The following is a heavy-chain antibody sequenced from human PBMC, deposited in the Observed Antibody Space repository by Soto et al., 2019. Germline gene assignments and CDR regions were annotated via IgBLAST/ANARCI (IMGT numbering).Heavy chain of an antibody. J-gene: IGHJ4*02. D-gene: IGHD3-22*01. CDR2: ISGSGGST. CDR1: GFTFSSYA. CDR3: AKGRPYYYYDSSGYAPFDY. V-gene: IGHV3-23*01. Sequence: AGGSLRLSCAASGFTFSSYAMSWVRQAPGKGLEWVSAISGSGGSTYYADSVKGRFTISRDNSKNTLYLQMNSLRAEDTAVYYCAKGRPYYYYDSSGYAPFDYWGQGTLVTVSS.